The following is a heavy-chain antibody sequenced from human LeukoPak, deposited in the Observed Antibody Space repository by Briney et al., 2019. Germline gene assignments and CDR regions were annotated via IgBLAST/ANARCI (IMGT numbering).Heavy chain of an antibody. J-gene: IGHJ4*02. Sequence: PGGSLRLSCSASGFTFSSYTMHWVRQTPGKGLVWVAVIWYDGSNKYYADSVKGRFTISRGNSKNTLYLQMNSLRAEDTAVYYCARDLVRGAYDYWGQGILVTVSS. V-gene: IGHV3-30*04. D-gene: IGHD3-10*01. CDR1: GFTFSSYT. CDR3: ARDLVRGAYDY. CDR2: IWYDGSNK.